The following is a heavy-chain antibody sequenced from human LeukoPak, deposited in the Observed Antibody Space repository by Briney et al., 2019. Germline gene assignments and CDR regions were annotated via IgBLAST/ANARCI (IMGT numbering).Heavy chain of an antibody. J-gene: IGHJ3*02. Sequence: PGGSLRLSCAASGFTFSDYYMSWIRQAPGKGLEWVSYISSSSSHTNYADSVKGRFTISRDNAKNSLYLQMNSLRADDAAVYYCARASSKQLAGYLPDGFDIWGQGTMVTVSS. D-gene: IGHD3-9*01. CDR3: ARASSKQLAGYLPDGFDI. V-gene: IGHV3-11*06. CDR1: GFTFSDYY. CDR2: ISSSSSHT.